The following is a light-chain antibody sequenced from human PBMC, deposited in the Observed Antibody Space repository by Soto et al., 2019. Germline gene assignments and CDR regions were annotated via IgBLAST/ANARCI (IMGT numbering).Light chain of an antibody. V-gene: IGKV1-39*01. Sequence: IQMPQCPSSLSSSVGDSVTVTYRARQSIYIYLNWYQQKPGKAPTLLIYGASSLQSGVPSRFTGGGSRTDFTLTISSLQPEDFATYYCQQSYSTPYTFGQGTKLEIK. CDR2: GAS. CDR1: QSIYIY. J-gene: IGKJ2*01. CDR3: QQSYSTPYT.